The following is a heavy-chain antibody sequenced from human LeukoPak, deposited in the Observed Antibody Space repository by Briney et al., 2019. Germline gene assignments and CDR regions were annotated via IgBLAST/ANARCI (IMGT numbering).Heavy chain of an antibody. D-gene: IGHD1-1*01. CDR1: GFTFSSYW. V-gene: IGHV3-7*01. CDR2: IKQDGSEK. CDR3: ARDGMAPSLYFDF. J-gene: IGHJ4*02. Sequence: GGSLRLSCAVSGFTFSSYWMNWVRQAPGKGLEWVASIKQDGSEKYYVDSVKGRFTVSRDNAKDSLYLQMNSLRAEDMAVYYCARDGMAPSLYFDFWGQGTLVTVSS.